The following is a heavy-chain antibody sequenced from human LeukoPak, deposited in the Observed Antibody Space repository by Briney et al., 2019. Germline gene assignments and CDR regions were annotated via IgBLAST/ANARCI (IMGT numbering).Heavy chain of an antibody. D-gene: IGHD3-10*02. CDR3: AELGITMIGGV. CDR1: GFTFSSYS. J-gene: IGHJ6*04. CDR2: ISYDGSNK. Sequence: GGSLRLSCAASGFTFSSYSMNWVRQAPGKGLEWVAVISYDGSNKYYADSVKGRFTISRDNSKNTLYLQMNSLRAVDAAVYYCAELGITMIGGVWGKGTTVTISS. V-gene: IGHV3-30*18.